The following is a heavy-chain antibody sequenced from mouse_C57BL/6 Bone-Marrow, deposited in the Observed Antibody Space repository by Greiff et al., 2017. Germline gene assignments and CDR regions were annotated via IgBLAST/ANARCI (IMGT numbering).Heavy chain of an antibody. CDR3: AICCDYAWFAY. D-gene: IGHD2-4*01. CDR2: IYPSDSET. Sequence: QVQLQQPGAELVRPGSSVKLSCKASGYTFTSYWMDWVKQRPGQGLEWIGNIYPSDSETHYNQKFKDKATLAVDKSSSTAYMQLSSLTSEDSAVYYCAICCDYAWFAYWGQGTLVTVSA. J-gene: IGHJ3*01. CDR1: GYTFTSYW. V-gene: IGHV1-61*01.